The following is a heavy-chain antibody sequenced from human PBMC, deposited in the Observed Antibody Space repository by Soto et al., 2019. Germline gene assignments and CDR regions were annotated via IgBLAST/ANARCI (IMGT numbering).Heavy chain of an antibody. J-gene: IGHJ4*02. D-gene: IGHD6-13*01. CDR3: ARDSSSSHIDY. Sequence: PSETLSLTCAVSGGSISSGGYSWSWIRQPPGKGLEWIGYIYHSGSTYYNPSLKSRVTISVARSKNQFSLKLSSVTAAATAVYYCARDSSSSHIDYWGQGTLVTVSS. CDR2: IYHSGST. V-gene: IGHV4-30-2*01. CDR1: GGSISSGGYS.